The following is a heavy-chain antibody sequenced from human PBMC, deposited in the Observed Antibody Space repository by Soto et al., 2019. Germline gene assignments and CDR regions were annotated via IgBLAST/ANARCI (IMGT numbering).Heavy chain of an antibody. V-gene: IGHV4-39*02. CDR1: GDSIIGTH. D-gene: IGHD6-13*01. CDR2: IYYTGRT. CDR3: ASHSWYLGDNYFDP. J-gene: IGHJ5*02. Sequence: SETLSLTCAVSGDSIIGTHWGWIRQPPGKGLEYIGSIYYTGRTYYNPSLKSRVTIFVDMSKNHFSLKLSSVTAADTAVYYCASHSWYLGDNYFDPWGQGTLVTVSS.